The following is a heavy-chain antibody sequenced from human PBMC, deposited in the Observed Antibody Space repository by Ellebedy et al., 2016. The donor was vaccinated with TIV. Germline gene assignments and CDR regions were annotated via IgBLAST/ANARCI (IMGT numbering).Heavy chain of an antibody. D-gene: IGHD6-19*01. J-gene: IGHJ4*02. Sequence: SQTLSLTCAISGDSVSRDSAAWNWIRQSPSRGLEWLGRTYYRSKWYNDYALSVKSRITINPDTSKNQFSLHLNSVTPEDTAVYYCARGDYRRVAAPCFDYWGQGTLVTVSS. CDR2: TYYRSKWYN. CDR3: ARGDYRRVAAPCFDY. V-gene: IGHV6-1*01. CDR1: GDSVSRDSAA.